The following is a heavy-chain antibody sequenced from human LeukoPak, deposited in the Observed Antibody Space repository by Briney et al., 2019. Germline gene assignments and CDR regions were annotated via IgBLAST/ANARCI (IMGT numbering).Heavy chain of an antibody. Sequence: GGSLRLSCAASGFTFSRHWMHWVRQAPGKGLVWVSRSNSDGSSTNYADSVKGRFTISRDNAKNTLYLQMNSLRPEDTAVYYCAKDRFARRGGYYDYWGQGTLVTVSS. J-gene: IGHJ4*02. D-gene: IGHD3-22*01. CDR1: GFTFSRHW. CDR3: AKDRFARRGGYYDY. CDR2: SNSDGSST. V-gene: IGHV3-74*01.